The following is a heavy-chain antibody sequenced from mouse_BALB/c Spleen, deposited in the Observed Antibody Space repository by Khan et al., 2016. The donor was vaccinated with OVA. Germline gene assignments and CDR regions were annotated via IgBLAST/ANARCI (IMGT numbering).Heavy chain of an antibody. D-gene: IGHD1-1*02. Sequence: QVQLKQSGPGLVQPSQSLSITCTVSGFSLTSYGVHWVRPSPGKGLEWLGMIWSSGSTDYNATFISRLSISKDNSKSQVFFKMNSLQANDTAIYYCARNRNGYFDYWGQGTTLTVSS. CDR2: IWSSGST. V-gene: IGHV2-2*02. J-gene: IGHJ2*01. CDR1: GFSLTSYG. CDR3: ARNRNGYFDY.